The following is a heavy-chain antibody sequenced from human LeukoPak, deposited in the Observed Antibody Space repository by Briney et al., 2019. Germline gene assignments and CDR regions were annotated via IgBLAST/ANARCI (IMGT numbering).Heavy chain of an antibody. J-gene: IGHJ4*02. CDR1: GFTFSSYA. D-gene: IGHD3-22*01. CDR3: AKVGYPYYYDSSGYYYEPYYFDY. CDR2: ISGSGGST. V-gene: IGHV3-23*01. Sequence: GGSLRLSCAASGFTFSSYAMSWVRQAPGKGLEWVSAISGSGGSTNYADSVKGRLTISRDNSKNTLYLQMNSLRAEDTAVYYCAKVGYPYYYDSSGYYYEPYYFDYWGQGTLVTVSS.